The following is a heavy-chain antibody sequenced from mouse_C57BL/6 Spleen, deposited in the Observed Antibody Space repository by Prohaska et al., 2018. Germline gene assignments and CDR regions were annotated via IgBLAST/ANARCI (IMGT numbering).Heavy chain of an antibody. V-gene: IGHV1-19*01. Sequence: VKPGASVKMSCKASGYTFTDYYMNWVKQSHGKSLEWIGVINPYNGGTSYNQKFKGKATLTVDKSSSTAYMELNSLTSEDSAVYYCARQGDYYGSSPRSYAMDYWGQGTSVTVSS. CDR2: INPYNGGT. J-gene: IGHJ4*01. CDR3: ARQGDYYGSSPRSYAMDY. CDR1: GYTFTDYY. D-gene: IGHD1-1*01.